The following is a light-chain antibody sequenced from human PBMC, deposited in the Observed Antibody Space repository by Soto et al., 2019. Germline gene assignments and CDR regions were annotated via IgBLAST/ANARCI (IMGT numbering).Light chain of an antibody. Sequence: DIQMTQSPSTLSASVGDRVTITCRASQSVGTWLAWYQQKPGKAPELLISDASSLESGVPSRFSGSGSGTEFTLTISSLLPDDVATYYCQQYNTDSSWSFGQGTKVEIK. V-gene: IGKV1-5*01. CDR2: DAS. CDR3: QQYNTDSSWS. J-gene: IGKJ1*01. CDR1: QSVGTW.